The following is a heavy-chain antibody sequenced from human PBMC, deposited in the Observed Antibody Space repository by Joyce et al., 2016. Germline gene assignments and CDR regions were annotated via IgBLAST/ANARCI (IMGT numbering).Heavy chain of an antibody. J-gene: IGHJ4*02. V-gene: IGHV3-7*01. CDR3: ARGQDFYGSGSQPLDC. D-gene: IGHD3-10*01. CDR1: GFTFSTYW. CDR2: IKQDGSEK. Sequence: EVQLVESGGGLVQPGGSLRLSCAASGFTFSTYWMSWVRQAPGKGLEWVANIKQDGSEKYYVDSVKGRFTISRDNAKNSLYLQMNSLRVEDTAVYYCARGQDFYGSGSQPLDCWGQGTLVTVSS.